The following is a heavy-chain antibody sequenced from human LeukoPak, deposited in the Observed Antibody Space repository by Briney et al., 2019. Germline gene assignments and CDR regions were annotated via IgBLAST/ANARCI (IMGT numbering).Heavy chain of an antibody. CDR1: GFTFSSYA. V-gene: IGHV3-30-3*01. D-gene: IGHD2-2*01. CDR2: ISYDGSNK. Sequence: GGSLRLSCAASGFTFSSYAMHWVRQAPGKGLEWVAVISYDGSNKYYADSVKGRFTISRDNAKNSLYLQMNSLRAEDTAVYYCARVSRLDYYGMDVWGQGTTVTVSS. J-gene: IGHJ6*02. CDR3: ARVSRLDYYGMDV.